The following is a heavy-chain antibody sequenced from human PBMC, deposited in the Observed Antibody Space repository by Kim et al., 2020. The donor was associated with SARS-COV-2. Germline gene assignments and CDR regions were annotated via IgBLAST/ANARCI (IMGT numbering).Heavy chain of an antibody. CDR3: ATLGIKAGYYDSSGYLRMNGMDV. CDR2: MNPNSGNT. CDR1: GYTFTSYD. D-gene: IGHD3-22*01. V-gene: IGHV1-8*01. J-gene: IGHJ6*02. Sequence: ASVKVSCKASGYTFTSYDINWVRQATGQGLEWMGWMNPNSGNTGYAQKFQGRVTMTRNTSISTAYMELSSLRSEDTAVYYCATLGIKAGYYDSSGYLRMNGMDVWGQGTTVTVSS.